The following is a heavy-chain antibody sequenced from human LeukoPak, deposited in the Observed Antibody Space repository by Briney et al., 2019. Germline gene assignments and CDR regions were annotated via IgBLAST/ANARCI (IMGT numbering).Heavy chain of an antibody. CDR2: IVVGSGNT. Sequence: SVKVSCKASGFTFTSSAVQWVRQARGQRLGGVGWIVVGSGNTNYAQKFQERVTITRDMSTSTAYMELSSLRSEDTAVYYCAADYYYGSGSSSYMDVWGKGTTVTVSS. J-gene: IGHJ6*03. CDR3: AADYYYGSGSSSYMDV. D-gene: IGHD3-10*01. V-gene: IGHV1-58*01. CDR1: GFTFTSSA.